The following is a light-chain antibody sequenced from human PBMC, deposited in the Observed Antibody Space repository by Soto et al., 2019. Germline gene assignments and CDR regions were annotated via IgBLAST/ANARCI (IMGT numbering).Light chain of an antibody. CDR1: QSVSSSY. Sequence: EIVLTQSPGTLSLSPGERATLSCRASQSVSSSYLAWYQQKPGQAPRLLIYGASSRATGIPDRFSGSGSGPDFTLGISSLEPEDVTVCYCQQYCSSPPYTFGQGAKLEIK. CDR2: GAS. J-gene: IGKJ2*01. V-gene: IGKV3-20*01. CDR3: QQYCSSPPYT.